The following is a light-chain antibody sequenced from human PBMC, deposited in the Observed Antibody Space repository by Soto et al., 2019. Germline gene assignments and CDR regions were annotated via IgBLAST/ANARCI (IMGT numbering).Light chain of an antibody. CDR1: TSDVGGYNF. CDR2: EVS. Sequence: QSALTQPASVSGSPGQSITISCTGTTSDVGGYNFVSWYQLHPDKAPKLMIFEVSNRPSGVSNRFSGSKSGNTASLTISGLQAEDEADYYCSSYTSSGTRVFGTGTKVTVL. V-gene: IGLV2-14*01. CDR3: SSYTSSGTRV. J-gene: IGLJ1*01.